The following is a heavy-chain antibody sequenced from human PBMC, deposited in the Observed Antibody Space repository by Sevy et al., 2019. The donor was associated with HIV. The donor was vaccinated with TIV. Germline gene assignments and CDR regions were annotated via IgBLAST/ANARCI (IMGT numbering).Heavy chain of an antibody. CDR3: ASLFDP. J-gene: IGHJ5*02. Sequence: GGSLRLSCAASGFTFSSYAMHWVRQAPGKGLERVAVISYDGSNKYYADSVKGRFTISRDNSKNTLYLQMNSLRAEDTAVYYCASLFDPWGQGTLVTVSS. CDR2: ISYDGSNK. CDR1: GFTFSSYA. V-gene: IGHV3-30-3*01.